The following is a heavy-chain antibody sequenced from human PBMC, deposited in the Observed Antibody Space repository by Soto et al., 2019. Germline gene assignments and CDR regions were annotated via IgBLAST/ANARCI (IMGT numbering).Heavy chain of an antibody. CDR3: AKDYDAYCSSTSCYTLTHFDY. V-gene: IGHV3-30*18. Sequence: GGSLRLSCEASGFMFGTSGMHWVRQAPGKGLEWVAVISYDGSNKYYADSVKGRFTISRDNSKNTLYLQMNSLRAEDTAVYYCAKDYDAYCSSTSCYTLTHFDYWGQGTLVTVSS. CDR1: GFMFGTSG. J-gene: IGHJ4*02. CDR2: ISYDGSNK. D-gene: IGHD2-2*02.